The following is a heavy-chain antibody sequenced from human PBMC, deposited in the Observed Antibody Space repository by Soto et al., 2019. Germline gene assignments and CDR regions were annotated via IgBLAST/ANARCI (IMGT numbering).Heavy chain of an antibody. CDR3: ARVSQQLDGGY. CDR2: ISSSSSYI. CDR1: GFTFSSYS. Sequence: EVQLVESGGGLVKPGGSLRLSCAASGFTFSSYSMNWVRQAPGKGLEWVSSISSSSSYIYYADSVKGRFTSSRDNAKNSLYLKMNSLRAEDTAGYYCARVSQQLDGGYWGQGTLVTVSS. V-gene: IGHV3-21*01. D-gene: IGHD6-13*01. J-gene: IGHJ4*02.